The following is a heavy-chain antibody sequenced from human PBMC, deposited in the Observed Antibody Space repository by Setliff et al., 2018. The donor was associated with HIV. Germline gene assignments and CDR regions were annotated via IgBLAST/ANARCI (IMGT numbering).Heavy chain of an antibody. CDR1: GGSVSGYK. CDR3: ARGKRGGNYYFDY. Sequence: PSETLSLTCIVSGGSVSGYKWSWIRQSPGKGLEWIGYIYTSGSATYNPSLKSRVTISIDTSKNQFSLRLDSVTAADTAVYYCARGKRGGNYYFDYWGQGTLVTVS. V-gene: IGHV4-4*08. D-gene: IGHD1-7*01. J-gene: IGHJ4*02. CDR2: IYTSGSA.